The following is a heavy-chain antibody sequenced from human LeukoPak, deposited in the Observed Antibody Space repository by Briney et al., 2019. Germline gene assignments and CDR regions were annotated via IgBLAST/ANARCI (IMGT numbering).Heavy chain of an antibody. CDR1: GFTFDDHG. J-gene: IGHJ4*02. CDR3: ARDRSYGSFDF. V-gene: IGHV3-20*01. CDR2: INWNGGST. Sequence: PGGSLRLSCAASGFTFDDHGMNWVRQAPGKGLEWVSGINWNGGSTFYADSVKGRFTVSRDNAKNALYLQMNSLTAEDTALYHCARDRSYGSFDFWGQGTLVTVSS. D-gene: IGHD5-18*01.